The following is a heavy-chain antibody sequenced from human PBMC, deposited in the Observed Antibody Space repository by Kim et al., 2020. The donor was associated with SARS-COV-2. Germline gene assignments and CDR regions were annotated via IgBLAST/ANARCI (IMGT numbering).Heavy chain of an antibody. Sequence: SMKGRFTISRENYKTTRYLQMNSLRAEDTAVYYCAKVQYSSGLVAPTFDYWGQGTLVTVSS. D-gene: IGHD6-19*01. V-gene: IGHV3-23*01. CDR3: AKVQYSSGLVAPTFDY. J-gene: IGHJ4*02.